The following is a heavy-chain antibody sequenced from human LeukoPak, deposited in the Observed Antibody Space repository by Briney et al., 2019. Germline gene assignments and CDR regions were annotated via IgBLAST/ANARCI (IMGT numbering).Heavy chain of an antibody. CDR2: ISGSGGST. V-gene: IGHV3-23*01. D-gene: IGHD4-17*01. CDR1: GFTFSSYA. J-gene: IGHJ5*02. Sequence: GGSLRLSCAASGFTFSSYAMSWVRQAPGKGLEWVSAISGSGGSTYYADSVKGRFTISRDNSKNTLYLQMNSLRAEDTAVYYCAKDGLPTRSDYGDYDPTNWFDPWGQGTLVTVSS. CDR3: AKDGLPTRSDYGDYDPTNWFDP.